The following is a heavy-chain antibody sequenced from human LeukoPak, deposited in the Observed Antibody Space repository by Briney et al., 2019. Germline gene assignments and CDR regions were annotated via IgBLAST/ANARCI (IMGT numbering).Heavy chain of an antibody. V-gene: IGHV3-23*01. D-gene: IGHD4-17*01. CDR1: GFTFSSYG. CDR3: AKGNVDGDYYY. CDR2: ISGSGGST. Sequence: PGGSLRLSCAASGFTFSSYGMSWVRQAPGKGLEWVSAISGSGGSTYYADSVKGRFTISRDNSKNTLYLQMNSLRAEDTALYYCAKGNVDGDYYYWGQGTLVTVSS. J-gene: IGHJ4*02.